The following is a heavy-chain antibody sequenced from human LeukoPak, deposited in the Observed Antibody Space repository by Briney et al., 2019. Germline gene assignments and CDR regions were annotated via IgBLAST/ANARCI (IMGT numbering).Heavy chain of an antibody. V-gene: IGHV1-69*05. CDR3: ARDISGYDYEGLFDY. CDR2: IIPIFGTA. Sequence: ASVKVSYKASGGTFSSYAISWVRQAPGQGLEWMGRIIPIFGTANYAQKFQGRVTITTDESTSTAYMELSSLRSEDTAVYYCARDISGYDYEGLFDYWGQGTLVTVSS. CDR1: GGTFSSYA. J-gene: IGHJ4*02. D-gene: IGHD5-12*01.